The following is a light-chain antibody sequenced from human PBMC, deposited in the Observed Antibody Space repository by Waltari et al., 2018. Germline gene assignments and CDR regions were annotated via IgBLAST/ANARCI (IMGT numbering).Light chain of an antibody. Sequence: DVVMTQSPLSLAVTLGQPASISCWSRQSLVQRDGNIFLNWFHQRPGQSPRRLIYKVSNRESGVPDRFSGSGSGTDFTLKISRVEAEDVGIYYCLQSSQWPYAFGQGTKLEIK. CDR2: KVS. CDR1: QSLVQRDGNIF. CDR3: LQSSQWPYA. V-gene: IGKV2-30*02. J-gene: IGKJ2*01.